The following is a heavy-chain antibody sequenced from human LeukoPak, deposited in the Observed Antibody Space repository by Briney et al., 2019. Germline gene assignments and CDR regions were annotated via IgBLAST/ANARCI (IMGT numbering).Heavy chain of an antibody. D-gene: IGHD6-19*01. CDR1: AHPYLNYG. J-gene: IGHJ4*02. Sequence: GALGNVSGTPSAHPYLNYGVSWVRQAPGQDLEWMGWISPYEGSTNYAQKVQGRVTMTTNTSTSTAYMELRSLRTDDTAVYYCARVRLDHHKHQIAVTGLYYFDYWGQRTLVTVSS. CDR2: ISPYEGST. V-gene: IGHV1-18*01. CDR3: ARVRLDHHKHQIAVTGLYYFDY.